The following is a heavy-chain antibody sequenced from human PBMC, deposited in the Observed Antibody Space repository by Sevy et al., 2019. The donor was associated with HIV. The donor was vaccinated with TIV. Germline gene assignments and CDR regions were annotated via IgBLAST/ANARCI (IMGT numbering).Heavy chain of an antibody. CDR2: IYYSGST. J-gene: IGHJ1*01. V-gene: IGHV4-61*01. CDR1: GGSGSSGSYY. CDR3: ATGEAYYYDSSGSFEY. D-gene: IGHD3-22*01. Sequence: SETLSLTCTVSGGSGSSGSYYWSWIRQPPGKGLEWIGYIYYSGSTNYNPSLKSRVTISVDTSKNQFSLKLSSVTAADTAVYYCATGEAYYYDSSGSFEYWGQGTLVTVSS.